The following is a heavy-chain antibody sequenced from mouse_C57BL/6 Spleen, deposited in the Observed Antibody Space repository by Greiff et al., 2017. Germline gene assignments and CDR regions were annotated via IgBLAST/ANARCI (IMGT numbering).Heavy chain of an antibody. Sequence: VKLQQPGAELVRPGTSVKLSCKASGYTFTSYWMHWVKQRPGQGLEWIGVIDPSDSYTNYNQKFKGKATLTVDTSSSTAYMQLSSLTSEDSAVYYCARGGGRDFDYWGQGTTLTVSS. V-gene: IGHV1-59*01. J-gene: IGHJ2*01. CDR1: GYTFTSYW. CDR3: ARGGGRDFDY. CDR2: IDPSDSYT. D-gene: IGHD1-1*01.